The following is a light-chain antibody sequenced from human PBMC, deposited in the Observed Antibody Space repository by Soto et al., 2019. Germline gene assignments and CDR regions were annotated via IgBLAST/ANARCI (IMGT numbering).Light chain of an antibody. J-gene: IGKJ2*01. CDR1: QSVSSSY. CDR2: DAS. CDR3: QQYGSSLYT. V-gene: IGKV3-20*01. Sequence: EIVLTQPPGTLSLSPGERATLSCRASQSVSSSYLAWYQQKPGQAPRLLIYDASSRATGIPDRFSGSGSGTDFTLTISRLEPEDFAVYYCQQYGSSLYTFGQGTKLEIK.